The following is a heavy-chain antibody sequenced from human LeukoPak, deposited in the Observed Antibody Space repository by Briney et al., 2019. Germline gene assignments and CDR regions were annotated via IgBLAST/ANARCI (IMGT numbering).Heavy chain of an antibody. J-gene: IGHJ3*02. D-gene: IGHD1-26*01. CDR2: ISGSGGST. CDR1: GFTFSSYG. Sequence: GGSLRLSCAASGFTFSSYGMTWVRQAPGKGLEWVSVISGSGGSTNYADSVKGRFTISRDNAKNSLYLQMNSLRAEDTAVYYCASGLSGIWGQGTMVTVSS. CDR3: ASGLSGI. V-gene: IGHV3-23*01.